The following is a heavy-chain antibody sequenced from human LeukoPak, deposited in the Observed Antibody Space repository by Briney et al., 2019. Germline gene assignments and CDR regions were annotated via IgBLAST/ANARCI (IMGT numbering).Heavy chain of an antibody. CDR3: ARDGREYNWFDP. CDR2: IWNDGSNQ. D-gene: IGHD3-10*01. CDR1: GFSFSSYA. Sequence: GISLRLSCAASGFSFSSYAMHWVRQAPGKGLEWVALIWNDGSNQYYADSVKGRFTISRDDSKNMLYLQMNSLRAEDTAVYYCARDGREYNWFDPWGQGTLVTVSS. J-gene: IGHJ5*02. V-gene: IGHV3-33*01.